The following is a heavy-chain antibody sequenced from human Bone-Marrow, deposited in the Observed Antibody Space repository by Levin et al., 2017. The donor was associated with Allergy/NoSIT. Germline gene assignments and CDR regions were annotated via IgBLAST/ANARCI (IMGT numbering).Heavy chain of an antibody. V-gene: IGHV3-7*04. CDR2: IRQDGSDK. Sequence: GESLKISCTASGFTFSSYWMHWVRQAPGKGLESVATIRQDGSDKYYVDSVKGRFTISRDNAENSLFLQMNSLRAEDTAIYYCARASFCGGGCYYYFDYWGQGTLVTVSS. J-gene: IGHJ4*02. CDR3: ARASFCGGGCYYYFDY. CDR1: GFTFSSYW. D-gene: IGHD2-21*02.